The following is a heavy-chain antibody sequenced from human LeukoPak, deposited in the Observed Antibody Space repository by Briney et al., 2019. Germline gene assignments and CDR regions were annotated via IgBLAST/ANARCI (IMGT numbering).Heavy chain of an antibody. Sequence: GGSLRLSCAASGFTFSSYGMNWVRQAPGKGLEWVSYISISGSAIHYADSVKGRFTISRDNAKNSVFLQMNSLRAEDTAVYYCARDTSTVTNREFDYWGQGTLVTVSS. V-gene: IGHV3-21*05. D-gene: IGHD4-17*01. CDR2: ISISGSAI. CDR1: GFTFSSYG. CDR3: ARDTSTVTNREFDY. J-gene: IGHJ4*02.